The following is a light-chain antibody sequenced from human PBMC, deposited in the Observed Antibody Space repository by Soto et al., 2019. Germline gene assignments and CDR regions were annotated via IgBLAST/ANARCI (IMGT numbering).Light chain of an antibody. CDR3: QKYNSYPRT. V-gene: IGKV1-5*01. CDR2: DAS. CDR1: QSISSW. Sequence: DIQMTQPPPSLSASVGDRVTITCLASQSISSWLAWYQQKPGKAPKLLIYDASSLESGVPSRFSGSGSGTEFTLTISSLQPDDFATYYCQKYNSYPRTFGQGNKVDIK. J-gene: IGKJ1*01.